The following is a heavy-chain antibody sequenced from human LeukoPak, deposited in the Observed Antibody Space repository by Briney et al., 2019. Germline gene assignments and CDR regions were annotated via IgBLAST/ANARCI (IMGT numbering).Heavy chain of an antibody. CDR2: IIPIFGTA. D-gene: IGHD2-2*01. J-gene: IGHJ4*02. Sequence: SVKVSCRASGGTFSSYAISWVRQAPGQGLEWMGGIIPIFGTANYAQKFQGRVTITADESTSTAYMELSSLRSEDTAVYYCARAEVAGYCSSTSCLYFDYWGQGTLVTVSS. CDR1: GGTFSSYA. V-gene: IGHV1-69*01. CDR3: ARAEVAGYCSSTSCLYFDY.